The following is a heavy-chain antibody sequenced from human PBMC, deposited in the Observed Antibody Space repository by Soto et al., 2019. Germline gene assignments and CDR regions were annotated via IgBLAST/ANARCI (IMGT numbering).Heavy chain of an antibody. V-gene: IGHV5-51*01. CDR3: ARRDVWGSYRYSFSGALHDALDI. J-gene: IGHJ3*02. Sequence: PGESLKISCKGSGYSFTSYWIGWVRQMPGKGLEWMGIIYPGDSDTRYSPSFQGQVTISADKSISTAYLQWSSLKASDTAMYYCARRDVWGSYRYSFSGALHDALDIWGQGTMVTVSS. D-gene: IGHD3-16*02. CDR2: IYPGDSDT. CDR1: GYSFTSYW.